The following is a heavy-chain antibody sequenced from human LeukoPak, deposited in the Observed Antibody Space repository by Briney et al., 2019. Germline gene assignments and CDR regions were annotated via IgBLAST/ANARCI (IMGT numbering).Heavy chain of an antibody. V-gene: IGHV4-39*07. CDR2: IYYSGTT. J-gene: IGHJ4*02. CDR3: ARSSSWYFDY. D-gene: IGHD6-13*01. Sequence: KPAETLSLTCTVSGGSIRSSGDYWGWIRQAPGKGLEWIGSIYYSGTTYHNPALKSRVTISVDTSKNQFSLKLSSVTAADTAVYYCARSSSWYFDYWGQGTLVTVSS. CDR1: GGSIRSSGDY.